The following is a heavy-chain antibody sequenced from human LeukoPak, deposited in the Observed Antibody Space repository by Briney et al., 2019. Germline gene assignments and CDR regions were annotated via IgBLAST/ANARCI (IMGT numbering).Heavy chain of an antibody. CDR2: IYTSGST. CDR1: GGSISSGSYY. J-gene: IGHJ4*02. Sequence: PSETLSLTCTVSGGSISSGSYYWSWIRQPAGKGLEWIGRIYTSGSTNYNPSLKSRVTISVDTSKNQFSLKLSSVTAADTAVYYCAREHSSRKGGFDYWGQGTLVTVSS. D-gene: IGHD6-13*01. V-gene: IGHV4-61*02. CDR3: AREHSSRKGGFDY.